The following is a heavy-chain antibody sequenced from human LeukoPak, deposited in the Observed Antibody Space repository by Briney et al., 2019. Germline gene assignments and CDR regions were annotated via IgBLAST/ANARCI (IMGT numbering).Heavy chain of an antibody. CDR3: ARDLDWAFDY. Sequence: QPGGSLRLSCATSGFTFSSYSMNWVRQAPGKGLGWVSYISTGSTNIKQADSVKGRFTISRDNAKNSLYLQMNSLRAEDTAVYYCARDLDWAFDYWGQGILVTVSS. CDR1: GFTFSSYS. D-gene: IGHD3-9*01. CDR2: ISTGSTNI. V-gene: IGHV3-48*01. J-gene: IGHJ4*02.